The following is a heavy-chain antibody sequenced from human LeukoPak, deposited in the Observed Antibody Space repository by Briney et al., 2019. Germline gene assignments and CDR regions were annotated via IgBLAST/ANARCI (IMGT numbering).Heavy chain of an antibody. CDR3: ARGPRRAEWLFVDYYYYYMDV. J-gene: IGHJ6*03. Sequence: SETLSLTCAVYGGSFSGYYWSWIRHPPGKGLERIGEINHSGSTNYNPSLKSRVTISVDTSKNQFSLKLSSVTAADTAVYYCARGPRRAEWLFVDYYYYYMDVWGKGTTVTVSS. V-gene: IGHV4-34*01. CDR1: GGSFSGYY. CDR2: INHSGST. D-gene: IGHD3-3*01.